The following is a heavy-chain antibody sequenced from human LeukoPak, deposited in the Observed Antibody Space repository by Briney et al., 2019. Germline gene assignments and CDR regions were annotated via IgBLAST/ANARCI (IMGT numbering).Heavy chain of an antibody. V-gene: IGHV4-39*01. CDR1: GGSISGTNYY. Sequence: PPETLSLTCSVSGGSISGTNYYWGWIRQPPGKGLEWIGSIYYSGTTYYNPSLKSRVTISVDTSKNQFSLKLSSVTAADTAVYYCARRDGYYRGWFDPWGQGTLVTVSS. CDR3: ARRDGYYRGWFDP. CDR2: IYYSGTT. D-gene: IGHD3-3*01. J-gene: IGHJ5*02.